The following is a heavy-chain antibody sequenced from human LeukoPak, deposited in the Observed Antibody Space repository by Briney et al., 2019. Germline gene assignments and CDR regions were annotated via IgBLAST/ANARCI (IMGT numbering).Heavy chain of an antibody. CDR2: IYYSGNT. CDR1: GGSISSSSYY. J-gene: IGHJ5*02. V-gene: IGHV4-39*07. CDR3: ARVLGADESGYSGYGGWFDP. D-gene: IGHD5-12*01. Sequence: SETLSLTCTVSGGSISSSSYYWGWIRQPPGKGLAWIGSIYYSGNTYYNPSLKSRVTISVDTSKNQFSLKLSSVTAADTAVYYCARVLGADESGYSGYGGWFDPWGQGTLVTVSS.